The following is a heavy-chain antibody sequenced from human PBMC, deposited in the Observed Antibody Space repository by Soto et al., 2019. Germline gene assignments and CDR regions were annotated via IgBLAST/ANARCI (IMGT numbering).Heavy chain of an antibody. CDR2: FDPEVGET. D-gene: IGHD1-26*01. J-gene: IGHJ3*02. CDR3: ATSDIVGARSWLWAFDI. Sequence: QVQLVQSGAEVKKPGASVKVSCKVSGYTLTELSMHWVRQAPGKGLEWMGGFDPEVGETIYAQKFQGRVTMTEDTSTDTAYMELSSLRSEDTAVYYCATSDIVGARSWLWAFDIWGQGTMVTVSS. CDR1: GYTLTELS. V-gene: IGHV1-24*01.